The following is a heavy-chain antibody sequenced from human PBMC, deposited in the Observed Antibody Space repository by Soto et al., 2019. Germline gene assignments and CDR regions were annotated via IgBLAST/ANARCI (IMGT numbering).Heavy chain of an antibody. D-gene: IGHD1-1*01. J-gene: IGHJ6*02. Sequence: EVQLVESGGGVIQPGGSLRLSCAASEFTVTRNHMTWVRQAPGKGLEWVAIVDKDGSTRSADSVAGRLTTSRDNSKNTMNVQTNNLRAEDTAVYYCARLATEGGMDVWCQGNTVTVSS. V-gene: IGHV3-53*01. CDR1: EFTVTRNH. CDR3: ARLATEGGMDV. CDR2: VDKDGST.